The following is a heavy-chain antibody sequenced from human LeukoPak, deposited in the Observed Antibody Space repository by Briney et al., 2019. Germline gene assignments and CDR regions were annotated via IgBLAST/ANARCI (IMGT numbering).Heavy chain of an antibody. CDR1: GGSFSGYY. CDR3: ARVGLGGYYKY. J-gene: IGHJ4*02. D-gene: IGHD3-16*01. Sequence: SETLSLTCAVYGGSFSGYYWSWLRQPPGKGLEWIGEINHSGSTNYNPSLKSRVTISVDTSKNQFSLKLSSVTAADTAVYYCARVGLGGYYKYWGQGTLVTVSS. V-gene: IGHV4-34*01. CDR2: INHSGST.